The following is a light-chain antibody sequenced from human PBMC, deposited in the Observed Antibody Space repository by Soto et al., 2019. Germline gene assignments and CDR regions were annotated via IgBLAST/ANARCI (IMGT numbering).Light chain of an antibody. J-gene: IGLJ3*02. Sequence: QSALTQPPSASGSPGQSVTISCTGTSTDVGAYNYVSWYQQHPGKAPKLMIYEVTKRPSGVPDRFSGSKSGNTASLTVSGLQTEDEADYYCGSHADRNKFLFGGGTKLTVL. CDR1: STDVGAYNY. V-gene: IGLV2-8*01. CDR2: EVT. CDR3: GSHADRNKFL.